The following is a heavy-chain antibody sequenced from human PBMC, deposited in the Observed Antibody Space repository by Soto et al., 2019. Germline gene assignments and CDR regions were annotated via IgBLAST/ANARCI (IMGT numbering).Heavy chain of an antibody. CDR1: GFTFSSYA. Sequence: GGSLRLSCAASGFTFSSYAMSWVRQAPGNGLEWVSAISGSGGSTYYADSVKGRFTISRDNSKNTLYLQMNSLRAEDTAVYYCAKDRSGSGSYSNWFGPWGQGTLVTVSS. J-gene: IGHJ5*02. V-gene: IGHV3-23*01. CDR3: AKDRSGSGSYSNWFGP. D-gene: IGHD3-10*01. CDR2: ISGSGGST.